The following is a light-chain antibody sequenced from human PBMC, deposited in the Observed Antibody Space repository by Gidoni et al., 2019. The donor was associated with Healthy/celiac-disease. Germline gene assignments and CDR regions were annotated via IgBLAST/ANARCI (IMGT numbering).Light chain of an antibody. CDR2: GNS. J-gene: IGLJ2*01. V-gene: IGLV1-40*01. CDR3: QSYDSSLSGLNV. CDR1: SSNIGAGHD. Sequence: QSVLTQPPSVSGAPGQRVTISCTGSSSNIGAGHDVHWYQQLPGTAPKLLIYGNSNRPSGVPDRFSGSKSGTSASLAITGLQAEDEADYYCQSYDSSLSGLNVFGGGTKLTVL.